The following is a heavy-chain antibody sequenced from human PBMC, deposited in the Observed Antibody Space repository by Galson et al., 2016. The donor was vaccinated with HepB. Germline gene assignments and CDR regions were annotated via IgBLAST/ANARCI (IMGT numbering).Heavy chain of an antibody. CDR1: GFTFSKYA. CDR3: AKSETCFDI. J-gene: IGHJ3*02. Sequence: SLRLSCAASGFTFSKYAMSWVRQAPGKGPQWVSAITGSGGSAYYADFVKGRFTMSRDNSKNTLSLQMNSLSAEDTAVYYCAKSETCFDIWGQGTMVTVSS. CDR2: ITGSGGSA. V-gene: IGHV3-23*01.